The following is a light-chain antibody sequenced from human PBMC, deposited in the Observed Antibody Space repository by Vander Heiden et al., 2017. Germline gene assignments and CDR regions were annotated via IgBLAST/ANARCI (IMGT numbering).Light chain of an antibody. CDR3: QQYNSYPLT. J-gene: IGKJ4*01. CDR1: QSISSW. V-gene: IGKV1-5*03. Sequence: DIQLTQSPSTLSASVGDRVTITCRASQSISSWLAWYQQKPGKAPNLLIYKASSLENGVSSRFSGSGSGTEFTLTISSLQPDDFATYYCQQYNSYPLTFGGGTKVEIK. CDR2: KAS.